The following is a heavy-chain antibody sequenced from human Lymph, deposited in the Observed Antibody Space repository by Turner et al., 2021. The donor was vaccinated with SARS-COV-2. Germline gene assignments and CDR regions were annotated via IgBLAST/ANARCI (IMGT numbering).Heavy chain of an antibody. J-gene: IGHJ4*02. V-gene: IGHV3-43*02. CDR2: ISGDGGGT. D-gene: IGHD2-15*01. Sequence: GESGGGVVQPWGSLRLSCAASGFTFDDYAMHWVRQAPGKGLEWVSLISGDGGGTYYADSVKGRFTISRDNSKNSLSLQMNRLRAEDTALYYCAKDPGYCSGGSCYSRTYFDFWGQGTLVTVSA. CDR3: AKDPGYCSGGSCYSRTYFDF. CDR1: GFTFDDYA.